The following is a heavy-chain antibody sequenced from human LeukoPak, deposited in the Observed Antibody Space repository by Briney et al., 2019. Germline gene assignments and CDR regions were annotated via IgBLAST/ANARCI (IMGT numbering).Heavy chain of an antibody. CDR2: INHTGRT. CDR3: ARGSSSRYYPINY. D-gene: IGHD3-22*01. CDR1: GGSLTNYW. V-gene: IGHV4-34*01. J-gene: IGHJ4*02. Sequence: SETLSLACAAYGGSLTNYWWSWIRQPPGKGLEWIGEINHTGRTNYSPSLKSRLTLSLDKSKNQLSLKLDSVTAADTAVYYCARGSSSRYYPINYWGQGTLVTVSS.